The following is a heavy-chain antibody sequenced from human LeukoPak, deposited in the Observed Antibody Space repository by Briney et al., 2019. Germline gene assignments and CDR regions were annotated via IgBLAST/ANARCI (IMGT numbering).Heavy chain of an antibody. J-gene: IGHJ4*02. CDR1: GFTFSSYW. V-gene: IGHV3-7*03. CDR3: AKDRGYSYGQTFDY. D-gene: IGHD5-18*01. CDR2: IKQGGSEK. Sequence: GGSLRLSCAASGFTFSSYWMTWVRQAPGKGLEWVANIKQGGSEKNYVDSVKGRFTISRDNAKNSLYLQMNSLRAEDTAVYYCAKDRGYSYGQTFDYWGQGTLVTVSS.